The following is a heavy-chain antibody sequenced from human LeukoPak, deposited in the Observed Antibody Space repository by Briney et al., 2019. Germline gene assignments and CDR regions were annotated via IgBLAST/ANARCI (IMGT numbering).Heavy chain of an antibody. D-gene: IGHD3-22*01. CDR1: GGTFSSYA. CDR2: IIPIFGIA. Sequence: SVKVSCKASGGTFSSYAISWVRQAPGQGLEWMGRIIPIFGIANYAQKFQGRVTITADKSTSTAYMELSSLRSEDTTVYYCARDPRYYYDSSGPAGYWGQGTLVTVSS. CDR3: ARDPRYYYDSSGPAGY. V-gene: IGHV1-69*04. J-gene: IGHJ4*02.